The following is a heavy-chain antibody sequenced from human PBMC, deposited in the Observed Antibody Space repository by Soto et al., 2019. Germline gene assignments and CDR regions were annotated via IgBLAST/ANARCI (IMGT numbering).Heavy chain of an antibody. Sequence: ASVKVSCKASGYTFTGYYMHWVRQAPGQGLEWMGWINPNSGGTNYAQKFQGWVPMTRDTSISTAYMELSRLRSDDTAVYYCARGPQKSSSSWFDPWGQGTLVTVSS. J-gene: IGHJ5*02. V-gene: IGHV1-2*04. CDR2: INPNSGGT. CDR3: ARGPQKSSSSWFDP. CDR1: GYTFTGYY. D-gene: IGHD6-6*01.